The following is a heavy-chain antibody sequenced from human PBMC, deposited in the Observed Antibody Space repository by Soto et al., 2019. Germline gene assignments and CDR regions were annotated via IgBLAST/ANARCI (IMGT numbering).Heavy chain of an antibody. CDR3: ASSYTVVVMGAFDI. CDR1: GGTFSSYA. Sequence: QVQLVQSGAEVKKPGSSVKVSCKASGGTFSSYAISWVRQAPGQGLEWMGGIIPIFGTANYAQKFQGRVTITADESTSTAYMELGSLRSEDTAVYYWASSYTVVVMGAFDIWGQGTMVTVSS. CDR2: IIPIFGTA. J-gene: IGHJ3*02. V-gene: IGHV1-69*01. D-gene: IGHD3-22*01.